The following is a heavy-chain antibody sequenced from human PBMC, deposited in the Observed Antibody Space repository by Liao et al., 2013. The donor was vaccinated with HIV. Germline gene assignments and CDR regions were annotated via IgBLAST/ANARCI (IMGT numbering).Heavy chain of an antibody. CDR2: IYHSGST. Sequence: QLQLQESGSGLVEPSQTLSLTCAVSGASMSSAGDSWSWIRQPPGKGLEWIGYIYHSGSTYYNPSLKSRLTMSVDTSKNQFSLKLSSVTAADTAVYFCARDKGTRWFDRWGQGTLVTVSS. J-gene: IGHJ5*02. V-gene: IGHV4-30-2*05. D-gene: IGHD1-7*01. CDR3: ARDKGTRWFDR. CDR1: GASMSSAGDS.